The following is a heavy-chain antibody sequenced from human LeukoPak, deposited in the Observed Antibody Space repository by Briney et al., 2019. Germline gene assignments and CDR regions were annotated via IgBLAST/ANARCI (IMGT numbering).Heavy chain of an antibody. CDR1: GFTFSNYW. V-gene: IGHV3-7*05. CDR2: IDQGGSEK. D-gene: IGHD6-19*01. J-gene: IGHJ4*02. CDR3: VRDGSGYDY. Sequence: PGGSLRLSCAASGFTFSNYWMSCVRQAPGKGLECVANIDQGGSEKYYLNSVKGRFTISRENAKNSLYLQMNSLSTDDTAIYYCVRDGSGYDYWGQGTLVTVSS.